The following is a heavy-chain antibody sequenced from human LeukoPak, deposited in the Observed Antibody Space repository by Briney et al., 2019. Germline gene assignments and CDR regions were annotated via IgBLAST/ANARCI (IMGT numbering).Heavy chain of an antibody. CDR2: IXPGDSDT. D-gene: IGHD2-2*02. CDR3: ASYCTSIRCYRNEDVFNI. V-gene: IGHV5-51*01. Sequence: GXXXSSYXXXXXGXXXXXGXXWXXXIXPGDSDTRYSPSFQGQVTISADKSISTAYLQWSSLKASDSAMYFCASYCTSIRCYRNEDVFNIWGQGTMVTVSS. CDR1: GXXXSSYX. J-gene: IGHJ3*02.